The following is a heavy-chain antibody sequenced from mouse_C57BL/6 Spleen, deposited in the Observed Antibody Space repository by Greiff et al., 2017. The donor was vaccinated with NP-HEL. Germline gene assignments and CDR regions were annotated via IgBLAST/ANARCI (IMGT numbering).Heavy chain of an antibody. V-gene: IGHV14-4*01. CDR3: TLTGLYYFDY. Sequence: DVKLVESGAELVRPGASVKLSCTASGFNIKDDYMHWVKQRPEQGLEWIGWIDPENGDTEYASKFQGKATITADTSSNTAYLQLSSLTSEDTAVYYCTLTGLYYFDYWGQGTTLTVSS. J-gene: IGHJ2*01. CDR2: IDPENGDT. D-gene: IGHD4-1*01. CDR1: GFNIKDDY.